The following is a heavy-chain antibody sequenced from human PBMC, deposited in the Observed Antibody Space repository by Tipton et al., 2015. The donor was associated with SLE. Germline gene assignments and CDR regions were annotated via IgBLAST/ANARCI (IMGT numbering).Heavy chain of an antibody. Sequence: TLSLTCTVSGDSISSNNYYWDWIRQPPGKGLEWIGNIYYSGSTHYNPSLKSRVTISVDTSKNQFSLKLSSVTAADTAVYYCAGAPCSGGSCYPPGPLDYWGQGTLVAVSS. CDR1: GDSISSNNYY. J-gene: IGHJ4*02. D-gene: IGHD2-15*01. CDR3: AGAPCSGGSCYPPGPLDY. V-gene: IGHV4-39*07. CDR2: IYYSGST.